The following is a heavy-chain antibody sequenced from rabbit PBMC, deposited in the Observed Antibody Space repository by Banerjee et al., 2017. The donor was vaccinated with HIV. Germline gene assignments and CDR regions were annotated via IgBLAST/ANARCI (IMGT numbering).Heavy chain of an antibody. V-gene: IGHV1S45*01. Sequence: QEQLVESGGGLVQPEGSLTLTCTASGFALSSYWMCWVRQAPGKGLEWIGCIWTGNSKTAYANWAKGRFTISKTSSTTVTLQMTSLTAADTATYFCARDLAGVIGWNFNLWGQGTLVTV. J-gene: IGHJ4*01. CDR1: GFALSSYW. D-gene: IGHD4-1*01. CDR2: IWTGNSKT. CDR3: ARDLAGVIGWNFNL.